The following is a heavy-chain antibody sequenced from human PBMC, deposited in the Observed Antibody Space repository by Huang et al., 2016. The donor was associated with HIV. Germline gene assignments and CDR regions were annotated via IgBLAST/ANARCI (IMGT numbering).Heavy chain of an antibody. Sequence: QVQLVQSGAEVKKPGASVKVSCKASGYIFTNYYMHWVRQAPGQGLQVMEISNPNGGATTDARQFHDTVTMTRDTSANTLYMELSGLRSDDTAVYYCVRGSSTREEYFQYWGQGTLITVSS. J-gene: IGHJ1*01. CDR1: GYIFTNYY. V-gene: IGHV1-46*03. D-gene: IGHD2-2*01. CDR2: SNPNGGAT. CDR3: VRGSSTREEYFQY.